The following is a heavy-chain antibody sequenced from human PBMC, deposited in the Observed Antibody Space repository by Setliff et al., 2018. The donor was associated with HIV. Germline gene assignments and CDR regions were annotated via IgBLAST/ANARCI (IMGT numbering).Heavy chain of an antibody. CDR2: IHPVDSDT. CDR1: GYSFTSNW. Sequence: GESLKISCKGSGYSFTSNWIGWVRQMPGKGLEWMGTIHPVDSDTRYSPSFQGQVTISADKSISTAYLQWSTLKASDTAIYYCARLHDCGGDCYFDYWGQGTMVTVSS. V-gene: IGHV5-51*01. CDR3: ARLHDCGGDCYFDY. J-gene: IGHJ4*02. D-gene: IGHD2-21*02.